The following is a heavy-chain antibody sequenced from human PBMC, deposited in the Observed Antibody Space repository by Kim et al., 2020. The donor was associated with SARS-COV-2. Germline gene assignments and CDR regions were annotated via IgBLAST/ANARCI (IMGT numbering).Heavy chain of an antibody. CDR3: AKDTGDGAAGDFYGMDV. CDR2: VSHDRNDI. J-gene: IGHJ6*02. D-gene: IGHD6-19*01. V-gene: IGHV3-30*18. Sequence: GGSLRLSCGDSTMSFTTYGMHWVRQAPGRGLEWVGAVSHDRNDIYYADSVKGRFTLSRDISTNTVYLQLDSLRPEDTAVYYCAKDTGDGAAGDFYGMDVWGQGTTVTVSS. CDR1: TMSFTTYG.